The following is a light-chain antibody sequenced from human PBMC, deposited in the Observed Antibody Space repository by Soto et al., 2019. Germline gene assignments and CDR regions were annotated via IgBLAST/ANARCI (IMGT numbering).Light chain of an antibody. CDR3: GSYTSISSLGVI. Sequence: QSALTQPASVSGSPGQSITISCTGTSSDIGDNYVSWYQQHPGKAPKLMIYDVSNRPSGVSNRFSGSKSGNTASLTISGLQAEDEADYYCGSYTSISSLGVIFGGGTKLTVL. V-gene: IGLV2-14*01. CDR2: DVS. CDR1: SSDIGDNY. J-gene: IGLJ2*01.